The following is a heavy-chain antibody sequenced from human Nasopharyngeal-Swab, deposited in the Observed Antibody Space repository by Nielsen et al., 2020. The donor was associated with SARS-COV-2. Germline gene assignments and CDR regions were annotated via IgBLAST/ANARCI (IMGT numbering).Heavy chain of an antibody. Sequence: GESLKISCVASGFTFSGYAMNWVRQAPGKGLEWVGFTRTKIYGGTTEYAASVKGRFTISRDDSKTIAYLQMNSLKTEDTAVYYCTRQPGGLERRDAFDIWGQGTMVTVSS. CDR2: TRTKIYGGTT. CDR3: TRQPGGLERRDAFDI. D-gene: IGHD1-1*01. CDR1: GFTFSGYA. J-gene: IGHJ3*02. V-gene: IGHV3-49*04.